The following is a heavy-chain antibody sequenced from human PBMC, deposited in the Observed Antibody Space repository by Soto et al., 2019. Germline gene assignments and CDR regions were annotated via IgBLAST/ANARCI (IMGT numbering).Heavy chain of an antibody. CDR1: GASISSSSYY. CDR3: ARHAPSSYGYTSAYYYFDY. Sequence: PSETLSLTCTVSGASISSSSYYWGWIRQPPGKGLEWIGSVYYSGSTYYNPSLKSRVTISVDTSKNQFSLKLNSVTAADTAVYYCARHAPSSYGYTSAYYYFDYWGQGTLVTVSS. D-gene: IGHD6-19*01. V-gene: IGHV4-39*01. CDR2: VYYSGST. J-gene: IGHJ4*02.